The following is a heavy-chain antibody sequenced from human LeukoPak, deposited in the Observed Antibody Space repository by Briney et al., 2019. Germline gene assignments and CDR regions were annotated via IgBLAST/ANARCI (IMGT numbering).Heavy chain of an antibody. D-gene: IGHD3-10*01. CDR1: GDSITNYF. V-gene: IGHV4-59*08. Sequence: SETLSLTCSVSGDSITNYFWSWIRQPPGKGLEWIGYIYYSGSTNYNPSLKSRATISVATSKNQFSLNLSSVTAADTAVYYCARIYYYGSLYYFGYWGQGTLVTVSS. CDR2: IYYSGST. CDR3: ARIYYYGSLYYFGY. J-gene: IGHJ4*02.